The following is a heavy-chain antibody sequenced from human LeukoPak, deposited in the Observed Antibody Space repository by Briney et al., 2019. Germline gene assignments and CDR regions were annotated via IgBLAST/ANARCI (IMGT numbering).Heavy chain of an antibody. V-gene: IGHV4-61*01. Sequence: SETLSLTCTVSGGSFSSGSYYWSWIRQPPGKGLEWIVYIYYSGTTNYNPSLQSRVTISVNTSKNQFSLKLSSVTAADTAVYYCARDEGYCSGGSCYRAEFFQHWGQGTLVTVSS. CDR1: GGSFSSGSYY. CDR2: IYYSGTT. D-gene: IGHD2-15*01. CDR3: ARDEGYCSGGSCYRAEFFQH. J-gene: IGHJ1*01.